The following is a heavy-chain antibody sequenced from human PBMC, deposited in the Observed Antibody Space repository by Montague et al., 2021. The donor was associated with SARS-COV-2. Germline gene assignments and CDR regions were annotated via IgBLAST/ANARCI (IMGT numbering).Heavy chain of an antibody. CDR1: GGSISNYY. D-gene: IGHD2-2*01. CDR3: ARHPLGYCSSTSCYVG. Sequence: SETLSLTCTVSGGSISNYYWSWIRQPAGKGLEWIGRIYASGNTNYNPSLKSRVTISVDTSKNQFSLKLSSVTAADTAVYYCARHPLGYCSSTSCYVGWGQGTLVTVSS. V-gene: IGHV4-4*07. CDR2: IYASGNT. J-gene: IGHJ4*02.